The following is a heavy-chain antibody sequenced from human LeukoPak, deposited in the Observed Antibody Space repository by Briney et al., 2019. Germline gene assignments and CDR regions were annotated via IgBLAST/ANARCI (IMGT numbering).Heavy chain of an antibody. CDR1: GFTVSSNY. D-gene: IGHD3-22*01. Sequence: GGSLRLSCAASGFTVSSNYMSWVRQAPGKGLEWVSVIYSGGSTYYTDSVKGRFTISRDNSKDTLYLQMNSLRAEDTAVYYCAKTREPYYDSSAIDYWGQGTLVTVSS. J-gene: IGHJ4*02. CDR3: AKTREPYYDSSAIDY. V-gene: IGHV3-53*01. CDR2: IYSGGST.